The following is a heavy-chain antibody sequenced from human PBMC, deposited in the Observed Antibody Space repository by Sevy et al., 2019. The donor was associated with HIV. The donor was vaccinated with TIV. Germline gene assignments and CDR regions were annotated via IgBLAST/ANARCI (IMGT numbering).Heavy chain of an antibody. CDR2: VSYDGSNK. CDR1: KFTFSSYS. J-gene: IGHJ4*02. CDR3: ATDLLYGSGTYDRDY. D-gene: IGHD3-10*01. Sequence: GGSLRLSCAASKFTFSSYSMHWVRQAPGKGLEWVAVVSYDGSNKYYADSVKGRFTISRDNSKNTLYLQMNSLRAGDTAVYYCATDLLYGSGTYDRDYWGQGTLVTVSS. V-gene: IGHV3-30-3*01.